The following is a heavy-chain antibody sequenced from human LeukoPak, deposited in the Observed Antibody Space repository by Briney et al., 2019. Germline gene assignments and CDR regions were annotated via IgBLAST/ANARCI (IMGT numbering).Heavy chain of an antibody. J-gene: IGHJ5*02. V-gene: IGHV3-23*01. CDR1: GFTFSSYA. CDR2: ISGRGGST. CDR3: AKGDGGYSYDPYNWFDP. D-gene: IGHD5-18*01. Sequence: GGSLRLSCAAPGFTFSSYAMSWVRQAPGKGLEWVSAISGRGGSTYYADSVKGRFTISRDNSKNTLYLQMNSLRAEDTSVYYCAKGDGGYSYDPYNWFDPWGQGTLVSVSS.